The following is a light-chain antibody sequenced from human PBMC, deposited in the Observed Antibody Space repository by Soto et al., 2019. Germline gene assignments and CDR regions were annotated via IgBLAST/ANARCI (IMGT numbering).Light chain of an antibody. J-gene: IGKJ4*01. CDR2: KAS. CDR1: ESVSGW. CDR3: QYYDTFPLT. V-gene: IGKV1-5*03. Sequence: DIQMTQSPSTLSASVGDRVTITCRASESVSGWLAWYQQRPGKAPNLLVSKASSLESGVPSRFSGSGSGTEFTLTISSLHPDDFATYYCQYYDTFPLTFGGGTKVEIK.